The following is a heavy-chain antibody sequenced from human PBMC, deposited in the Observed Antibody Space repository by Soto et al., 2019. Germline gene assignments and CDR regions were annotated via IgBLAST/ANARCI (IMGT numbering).Heavy chain of an antibody. CDR1: GFTFNIYA. V-gene: IGHV3-23*01. J-gene: IGHJ5*02. CDR3: AKSMGVYREDWLEP. CDR2: ISGSSGTK. D-gene: IGHD3-10*01. Sequence: GGSLRLSCAASGFTFNIYAMNWVRQAPGKGLEWVSIISGSSGTKAYADSVKGRFTISRDNSKNTVYLQMDSLRAEDTAVYFCAKSMGVYREDWLEPWGQGSLVTVSS.